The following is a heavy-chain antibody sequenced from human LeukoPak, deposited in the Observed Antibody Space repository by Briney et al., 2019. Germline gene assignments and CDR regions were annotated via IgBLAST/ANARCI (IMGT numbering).Heavy chain of an antibody. J-gene: IGHJ4*02. CDR1: GGSISSGGYS. V-gene: IGHV4-30-2*01. Sequence: SQTLSLTCAVSGGSISSGGYSWSWIRQPPGKGLEWIGYIYHSGSTYYNPSLKSRVTISVDRSKNQFSLKLSSVTAADTAVYYCARSMAATGYYFDYWGQGTLVTVSS. CDR2: IYHSGST. D-gene: IGHD5-24*01. CDR3: ARSMAATGYYFDY.